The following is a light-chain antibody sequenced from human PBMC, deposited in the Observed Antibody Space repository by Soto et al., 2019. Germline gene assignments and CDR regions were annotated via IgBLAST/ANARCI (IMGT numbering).Light chain of an antibody. CDR1: QSVNSN. Sequence: EIVMTQSPATVSVSPGERATLSCRASQSVNSNLAWYQQKPGQAPRLLIYGASSRATGIPARFSGSGSGTEFTLTITSLQSEDFAVYYCQQYNSWPRTFGQGTKVDI. CDR2: GAS. J-gene: IGKJ1*01. CDR3: QQYNSWPRT. V-gene: IGKV3-15*01.